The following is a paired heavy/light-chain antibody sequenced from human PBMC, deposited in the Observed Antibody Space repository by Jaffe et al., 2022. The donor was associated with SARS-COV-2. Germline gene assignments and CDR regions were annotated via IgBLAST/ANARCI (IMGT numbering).Light chain of an antibody. CDR1: SSDVGSYNL. V-gene: IGLV2-23*02. Sequence: QSALTQPASVSGSPGQSITISCTGTSSDVGSYNLVSWYQQHPGKAPKLMIYEVSKRPSGVSNRFSGSKSGNTASLTISGLQAEDEADYYCCSYAGSRVFGGGTKLTVL. CDR2: EVS. CDR3: CSYAGSRV. J-gene: IGLJ3*02.
Heavy chain of an antibody. CDR1: GYTFTSYA. Sequence: QVQLVQSGSELKKPGASVKVSCKASGYTFTSYAMNWVRQAPGQGLEWMGWINTNTGNPTYAQGFTGRFVFSLDTSVSTAYLQISSLKAEDTAVYYCARDMYPNHSSGWLYYYYGMDVWGQGTTVTVSS. V-gene: IGHV7-4-1*02. CDR3: ARDMYPNHSSGWLYYYYGMDV. D-gene: IGHD6-19*01. CDR2: INTNTGNP. J-gene: IGHJ6*02.